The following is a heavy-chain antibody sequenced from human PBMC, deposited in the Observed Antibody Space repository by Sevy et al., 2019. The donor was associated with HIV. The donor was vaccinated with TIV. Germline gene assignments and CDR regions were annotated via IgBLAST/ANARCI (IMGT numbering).Heavy chain of an antibody. J-gene: IGHJ3*02. D-gene: IGHD3-3*01. V-gene: IGHV3-30*18. CDR2: TSYDGSSK. CDR3: AKESGSYYDFWSGHDAFAI. Sequence: GGSLRLSCAASGFNFSSYGMHWVRQAPGKGLEWVAATSYDGSSKYYADSVKGRFTISRDNSKNTVYLQINRLRAEDTAVYYCAKESGSYYDFWSGHDAFAIWGQGTMVTVSS. CDR1: GFNFSSYG.